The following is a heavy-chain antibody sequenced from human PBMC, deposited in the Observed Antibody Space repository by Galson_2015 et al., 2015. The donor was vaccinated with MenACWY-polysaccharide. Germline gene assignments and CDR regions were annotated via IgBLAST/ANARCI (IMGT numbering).Heavy chain of an antibody. D-gene: IGHD4-17*01. Sequence: SVKVSCKASGYTFTSYGISWVRQAPGQGLEWMAWISAYNGNTNYAQKFQGRLTMTTDTSTSTAYMELRSLGSDDTAVYYCARDDRGDYPPLPDYWGQGTLVTVSS. CDR3: ARDDRGDYPPLPDY. CDR1: GYTFTSYG. J-gene: IGHJ4*02. V-gene: IGHV1-18*01. CDR2: ISAYNGNT.